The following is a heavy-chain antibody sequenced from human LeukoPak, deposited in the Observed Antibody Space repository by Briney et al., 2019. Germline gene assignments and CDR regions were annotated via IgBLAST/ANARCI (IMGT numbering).Heavy chain of an antibody. V-gene: IGHV4-59*11. CDR2: IYDSEGA. Sequence: SETLSLTCTVSGVSLNSHYWSWIRQPPGKGLEWIGFIYDSEGANYKSSLKSRVTMTVDTSKNQFSLKLNSVTAADTAVYYCARVLQNYYHMDVWGKGTTVTVSS. D-gene: IGHD3-3*01. CDR3: ARVLQNYYHMDV. CDR1: GVSLNSHY. J-gene: IGHJ6*03.